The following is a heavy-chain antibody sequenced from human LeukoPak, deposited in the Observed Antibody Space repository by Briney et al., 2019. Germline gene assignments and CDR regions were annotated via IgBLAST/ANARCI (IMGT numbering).Heavy chain of an antibody. V-gene: IGHV4-61*02. CDR1: GGSISSGSYY. Sequence: SEALSLTCTVSGGSISSGSYYWSWIRQPAGKGLEWIGRIYTSGSTNYNPSLKSRVTISVDTSKNQFSLKLSSVTAADTAVYYCARDQPPEDYWGQGTLVTVSS. CDR2: IYTSGST. CDR3: ARDQPPEDY. J-gene: IGHJ4*02.